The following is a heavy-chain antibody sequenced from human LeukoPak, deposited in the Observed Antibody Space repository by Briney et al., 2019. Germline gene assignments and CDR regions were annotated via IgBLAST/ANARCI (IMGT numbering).Heavy chain of an antibody. D-gene: IGHD3-22*01. J-gene: IGHJ4*02. Sequence: GRSLRLSCAASGFTFDDYAMHWVRQAPGKGLEWVSGISWNSGSIGYADSVKGRLTISRDNAKNSLYLQMNSLRAKDTALYYCAKSSGYIIGGFDYWGQGTLVTVSS. CDR3: AKSSGYIIGGFDY. CDR1: GFTFDDYA. CDR2: ISWNSGSI. V-gene: IGHV3-9*01.